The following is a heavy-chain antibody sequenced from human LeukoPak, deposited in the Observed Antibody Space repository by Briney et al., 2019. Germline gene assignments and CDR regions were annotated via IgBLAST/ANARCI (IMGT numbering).Heavy chain of an antibody. Sequence: GGSLRLSCAASGFTFSSYAMSWVRQAPGKGLEWVSSISSSSSYIYYADSVKGRFTISRDNAKSSLYLQMNSLRAEDTAVYYCARPIVVSRKDWFDPWGQGTLVTVSS. D-gene: IGHD3-22*01. J-gene: IGHJ5*02. CDR3: ARPIVVSRKDWFDP. CDR1: GFTFSSYA. CDR2: ISSSSSYI. V-gene: IGHV3-21*01.